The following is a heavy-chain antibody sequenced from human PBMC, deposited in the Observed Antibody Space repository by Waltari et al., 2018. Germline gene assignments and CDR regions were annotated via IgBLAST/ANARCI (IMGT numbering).Heavy chain of an antibody. Sequence: QVQLQQWGAGLLKPSETLSLTCAVYGGSFSGYYWSWIRQPPGKGLEWIGEINHRGSTNYNPSLKSRVTISVDTSKNQFSLKLSSVTAADTAVYYCARERVVGDGYNYADYWGQGTLVTVSS. D-gene: IGHD5-12*01. CDR2: INHRGST. V-gene: IGHV4-34*01. CDR1: GGSFSGYY. CDR3: ARERVVGDGYNYADY. J-gene: IGHJ4*02.